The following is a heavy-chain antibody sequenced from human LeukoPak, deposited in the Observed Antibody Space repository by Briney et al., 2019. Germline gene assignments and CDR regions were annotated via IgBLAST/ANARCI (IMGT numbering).Heavy chain of an antibody. CDR3: AIGRHDFWSGYYLGL. Sequence: SETLSLTCTVSGGSISSYYWSWIRQPPGKGLEWIVYIYYSGSTNYNPSLKSRVTISVDTSKNRFSLKLSSVTAADTAVYYCAIGRHDFWSGYYLGLWGQGTLVTVSS. D-gene: IGHD3-3*01. J-gene: IGHJ4*02. CDR1: GGSISSYY. V-gene: IGHV4-59*01. CDR2: IYYSGST.